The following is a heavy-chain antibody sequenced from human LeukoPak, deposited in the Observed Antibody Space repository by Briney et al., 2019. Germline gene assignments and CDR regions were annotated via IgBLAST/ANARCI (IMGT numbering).Heavy chain of an antibody. CDR2: THSGGST. J-gene: IGHJ4*02. CDR3: ARDATYGFGYFDY. Sequence: GGSLRVSCAASGFTVSSNYMTWVRQAPGKGLEWVSITHSGGSTYYADSVKGRFTISRDNSKNTLYLQMNSLRAEDTAVYYCARDATYGFGYFDYWGQGTLVTVSS. D-gene: IGHD3-10*01. V-gene: IGHV3-53*01. CDR1: GFTVSSNY.